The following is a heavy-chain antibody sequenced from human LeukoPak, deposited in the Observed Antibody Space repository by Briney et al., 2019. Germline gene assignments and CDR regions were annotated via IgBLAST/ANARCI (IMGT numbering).Heavy chain of an antibody. CDR1: GFSLSTSGMR. CDR3: ARVSYDYVWGSFDY. Sequence: SGPALVKPTQTLTLTCTFSGFSLSTSGMRVSWIRQPPGKALEWLARIDWDDDKFYSTSLKTRLTISKDTSKNQVVLTMTNMDPVDTATYYYARVSYDYVWGSFDYWGQGTLVTVSS. CDR2: IDWDDDK. V-gene: IGHV2-70*04. J-gene: IGHJ4*02. D-gene: IGHD3-16*01.